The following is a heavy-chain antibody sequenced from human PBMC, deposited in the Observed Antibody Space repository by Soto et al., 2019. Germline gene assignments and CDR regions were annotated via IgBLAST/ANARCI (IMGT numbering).Heavy chain of an antibody. D-gene: IGHD2-8*01. CDR2: MSYDGNNK. CDR1: GFTFSSYG. V-gene: IGHV3-33*03. CDR3: AKGFISGGYCANCRCYHFEY. J-gene: IGHJ4*02. Sequence: QVQLVESGGGVVQPGGSLTLSCAASGFTFSSYGMHWVRQAPGKGLEWVAVMSYDGNNKYYADSVKGRFTVSRDNSRNTQFRQVNRLRVEDTAVYYCAKGFISGGYCANCRCYHFEYWGQGTPVTVSS.